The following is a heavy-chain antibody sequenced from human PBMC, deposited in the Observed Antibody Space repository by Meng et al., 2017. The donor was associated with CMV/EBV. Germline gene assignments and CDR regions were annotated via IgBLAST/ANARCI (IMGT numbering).Heavy chain of an antibody. CDR3: ARDNRRGGVDY. Sequence: QGQLQESGPGLGKPSQTLSLPCTVSGGSISSGDYYWSWIRQPPGKGLEWIGYIYYSGSTYYNPSLKSRVTISVDTSKNQFSLKLSSVTAADTAVYYCARDNRRGGVDYWGQGTLVTVSS. CDR1: GGSISSGDYY. V-gene: IGHV4-30-4*08. J-gene: IGHJ4*02. D-gene: IGHD3-3*01. CDR2: IYYSGST.